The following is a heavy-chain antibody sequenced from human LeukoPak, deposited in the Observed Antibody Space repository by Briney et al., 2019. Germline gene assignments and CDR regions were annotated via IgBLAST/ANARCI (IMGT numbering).Heavy chain of an antibody. V-gene: IGHV3-7*01. Sequence: GGSLRLSCAASGFTFSSYWMSWVRQAPGKGLEWVANIKQDGSEKYYVDSVKGRFTISRDNAKNSLYLQMNSLRAEDTALYYCARDAYYDFWSGYPRYFDYWGQGTLVTVSS. CDR2: IKQDGSEK. D-gene: IGHD3-3*01. CDR3: ARDAYYDFWSGYPRYFDY. CDR1: GFTFSSYW. J-gene: IGHJ4*02.